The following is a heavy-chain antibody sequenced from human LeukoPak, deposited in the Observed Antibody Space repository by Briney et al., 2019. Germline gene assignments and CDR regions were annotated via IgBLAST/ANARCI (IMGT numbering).Heavy chain of an antibody. Sequence: GGSLRLSCAASGFTFSRYSMNWVRQAPGKGLEWVSSISSSGSSIYYADSVKGRFTISRDNSKNTLYLQMNSLRAEDTAVYYCAKDPAYGSGSYYESPNFDYWGQGTLVTVSS. V-gene: IGHV3-21*01. CDR3: AKDPAYGSGSYYESPNFDY. J-gene: IGHJ4*02. D-gene: IGHD3-10*01. CDR1: GFTFSRYS. CDR2: ISSSGSSI.